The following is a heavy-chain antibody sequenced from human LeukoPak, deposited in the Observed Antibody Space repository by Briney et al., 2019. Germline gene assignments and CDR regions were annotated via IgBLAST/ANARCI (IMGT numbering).Heavy chain of an antibody. CDR1: GGSFSGYY. D-gene: IGHD3-10*01. CDR2: INHSGST. V-gene: IGHV4-34*01. J-gene: IGHJ4*02. CDR3: ARGRRGMVRGAAY. Sequence: NTSETLSLTCAVYGGSFSGYYWSWIRQPPGKGLEWIGEINHSGSTNYNPSLKSRVTISVDTSKNQFSLKLSSVTAADTAVYYCARGRRGMVRGAAYWGQGTLVTVSS.